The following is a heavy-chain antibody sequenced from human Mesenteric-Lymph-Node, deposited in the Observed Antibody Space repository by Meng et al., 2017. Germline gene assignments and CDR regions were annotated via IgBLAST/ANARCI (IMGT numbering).Heavy chain of an antibody. CDR3: ARVNDYYGVDV. J-gene: IGHJ6*02. Sequence: LSLTCAASGFSLSNHEMSWVRQAPGKGLEWISCLSSGGTTMTYADSVKGRFTISRDDAKNSLFLQMNSLRVEETAVYFCARVNDYYGVDVWGQGTTVTVSS. V-gene: IGHV3-48*03. CDR1: GFSLSNHE. CDR2: LSSGGTTM.